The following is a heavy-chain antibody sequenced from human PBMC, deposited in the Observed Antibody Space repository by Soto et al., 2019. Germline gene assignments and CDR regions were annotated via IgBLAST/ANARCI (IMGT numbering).Heavy chain of an antibody. CDR2: ISAYNGNT. Sequence: ASVKVSCKTSGYTFSNYGINWVRQAPGQGLEWMGWISAYNGNTNFAQKLQGRVSLTTDTSSTTAYMELRSLTSDDTAVYYCARDLGPGYTGFSDYWGQGTLVTVSS. CDR3: ARDLGPGYTGFSDY. V-gene: IGHV1-18*01. J-gene: IGHJ4*02. D-gene: IGHD5-12*01. CDR1: GYTFSNYG.